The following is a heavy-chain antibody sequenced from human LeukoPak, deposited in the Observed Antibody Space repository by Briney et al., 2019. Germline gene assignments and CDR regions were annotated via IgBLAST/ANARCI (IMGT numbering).Heavy chain of an antibody. CDR2: ISGSGGST. Sequence: GGSLRLSCAASGFTFSSYAMSWVRQAPGKGLEWVSAISGSGGSTYYADSVKGRFTISRDNPKNTLYLQMNSLRAEDTAVYYCAKGVAAAGANFDYWGQGTLVTVSS. J-gene: IGHJ4*02. D-gene: IGHD6-13*01. CDR3: AKGVAAAGANFDY. CDR1: GFTFSSYA. V-gene: IGHV3-23*01.